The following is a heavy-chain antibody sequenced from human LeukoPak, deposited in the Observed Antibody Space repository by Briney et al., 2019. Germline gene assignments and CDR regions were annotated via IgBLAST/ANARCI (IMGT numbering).Heavy chain of an antibody. CDR3: ARDHYGDYSLDY. CDR2: ISSSGSTI. Sequence: GSLRLSCAASGFTFSSYEMNWVRQAPGKGLKWVSYISSSGSTIYYADSVKGRFTISRDNAKNSLYLQMNSLRAEDTAVYYCARDHYGDYSLDYWGQGTLVTVSS. J-gene: IGHJ4*02. D-gene: IGHD4-17*01. V-gene: IGHV3-48*03. CDR1: GFTFSSYE.